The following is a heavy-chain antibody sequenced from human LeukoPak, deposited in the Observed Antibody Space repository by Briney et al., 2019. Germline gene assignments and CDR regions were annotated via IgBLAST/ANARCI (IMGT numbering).Heavy chain of an antibody. J-gene: IGHJ5*02. V-gene: IGHV1-3*01. CDR1: GYTFTSYA. D-gene: IGHD3-10*01. CDR2: INAGNGNT. Sequence: GASVKVSCKASGYTFTSYAMHWVRQAPGQRLGWMGWINAGNGNTKYSQKFQGRVTITRDTSASTAYMELSSLRSEDTAVYYCARDRFARESITMVRGVPLNNWFDPWGQGTLVTVSS. CDR3: ARDRFARESITMVRGVPLNNWFDP.